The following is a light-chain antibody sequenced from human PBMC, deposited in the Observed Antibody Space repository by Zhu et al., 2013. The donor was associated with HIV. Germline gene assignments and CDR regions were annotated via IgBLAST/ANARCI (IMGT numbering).Light chain of an antibody. V-gene: IGKV3-11*01. CDR2: DTV. Sequence: EVVLTQSPVTLSLSPGETAILSCRSSHSVKSNLAWYQQRPGQSPRLLIYDTVKRTTGIPVKFTGSGSGTDANLTITNVEPADVGSYYCQQRDKWIFTFGGGTKVE. CDR1: HSVKSN. J-gene: IGKJ4*01. CDR3: QQRDKWIFT.